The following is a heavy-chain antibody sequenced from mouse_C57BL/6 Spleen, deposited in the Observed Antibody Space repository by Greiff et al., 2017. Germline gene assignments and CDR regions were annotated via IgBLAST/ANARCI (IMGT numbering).Heavy chain of an antibody. D-gene: IGHD2-1*01. CDR2: ISDGGSYT. CDR3: AREGRGNYRYAMDY. V-gene: IGHV5-4*01. Sequence: EVHLVESGGGLVKPGGSLKLSCAASGFTFSSYAMSWVRQTPEKRLEWVATISDGGSYTYYPDNVKGRFTISRDNAKNNLYLQMSHLKSEDTAMYYCAREGRGNYRYAMDYWGQGTSVTVSS. J-gene: IGHJ4*01. CDR1: GFTFSSYA.